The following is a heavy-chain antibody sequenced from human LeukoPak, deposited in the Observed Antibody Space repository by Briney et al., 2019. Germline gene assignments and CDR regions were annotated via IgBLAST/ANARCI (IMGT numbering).Heavy chain of an antibody. V-gene: IGHV3-30*04. CDR1: GFTFSSYA. CDR3: ARDGAAADIDAFDI. Sequence: GRSLRLSCAASGFTFSSYAMHWVRQAPGKGLEWVAVISYDGSNKYYADSVKGRFTISRDNSKNTLYLQMNSLRAEDTAVYYCARDGAAADIDAFDIWGQGTTVTVSS. D-gene: IGHD6-13*01. J-gene: IGHJ3*02. CDR2: ISYDGSNK.